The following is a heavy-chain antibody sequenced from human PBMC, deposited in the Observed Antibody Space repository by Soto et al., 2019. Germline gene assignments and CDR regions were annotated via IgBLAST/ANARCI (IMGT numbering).Heavy chain of an antibody. V-gene: IGHV1-69*01. J-gene: IGHJ6*02. CDR1: GGSFRSYA. D-gene: IGHD3-3*01. CDR2: VIPMFGTP. Sequence: QVQVVQSGAEVKKPGSSLRVSCKASGGSFRSYAFSWVRQAPGQGLEWMGGVIPMFGTPKNAQKFQTRVTIAADEFTRTVYMDLSSLTSEDTAIYYCARAYDVRSGNYYGMDVWGQGTTVTVSS. CDR3: ARAYDVRSGNYYGMDV.